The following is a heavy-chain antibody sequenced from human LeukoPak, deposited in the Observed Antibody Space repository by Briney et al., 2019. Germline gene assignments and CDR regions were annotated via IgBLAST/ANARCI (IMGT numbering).Heavy chain of an antibody. CDR2: ISAYNGNT. D-gene: IGHD6-13*01. Sequence: EASVKVSCKASGYTFTSYGISWVRQAPGQGLEWMGWISAYNGNTNYAQKLQGRVTMTTDTSTSTAYMELRSLRSDDTAVYYCARVGQYSSSLGEHQNPYYYYYYMDVWGKGTTVTVSS. V-gene: IGHV1-18*01. J-gene: IGHJ6*03. CDR1: GYTFTSYG. CDR3: ARVGQYSSSLGEHQNPYYYYYYMDV.